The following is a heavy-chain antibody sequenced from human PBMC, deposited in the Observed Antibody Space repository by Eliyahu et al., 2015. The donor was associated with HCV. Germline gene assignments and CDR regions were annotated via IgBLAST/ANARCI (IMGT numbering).Heavy chain of an antibody. D-gene: IGHD5-18*01. CDR2: TRNKANSYTT. V-gene: IGHV3-72*01. Sequence: EVQLVESGGGLVQPGGSLRLSCAASGFTFSDHYMDWVRQAPGKGLEWVGRTRNKANSYTTEYAASVKGRFTISRDDSKNSLYLQMNSLKTEDTAVYYCARGGNLWLDPTRYWGQGTLVTVSS. J-gene: IGHJ4*02. CDR1: GFTFSDHY. CDR3: ARGGNLWLDPTRY.